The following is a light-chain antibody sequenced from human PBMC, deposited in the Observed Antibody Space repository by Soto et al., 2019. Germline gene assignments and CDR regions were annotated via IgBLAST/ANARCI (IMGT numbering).Light chain of an antibody. CDR2: EVS. V-gene: IGLV2-14*01. Sequence: HSALTQPASVSGSPGQSITISCTGTSSDVGGYKHVSWYQQHPGKAPKLMIFEVSNRPSGVSNRFSGSKSGNTASLTISGLQAEDEADYYCSSYTSSGTLVFGTGTKVT. CDR1: SSDVGGYKH. J-gene: IGLJ1*01. CDR3: SSYTSSGTLV.